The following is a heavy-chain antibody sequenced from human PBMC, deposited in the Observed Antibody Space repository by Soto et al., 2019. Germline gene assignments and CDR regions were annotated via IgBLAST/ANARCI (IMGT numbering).Heavy chain of an antibody. D-gene: IGHD6-19*01. Sequence: QVQLVQSGAEVKKPGASVKVSCKASGYTFTSYGISWVRQAPGQGLEWMGWISAYNGNTNYAQKLQGRVTMTTDTXTXTXXMEMRSLSYDDTAVYYCGRLGHHSRGWYWGDYFDYWGQGTLVTVSS. CDR1: GYTFTSYG. CDR2: ISAYNGNT. CDR3: GRLGHHSRGWYWGDYFDY. J-gene: IGHJ4*02. V-gene: IGHV1-18*01.